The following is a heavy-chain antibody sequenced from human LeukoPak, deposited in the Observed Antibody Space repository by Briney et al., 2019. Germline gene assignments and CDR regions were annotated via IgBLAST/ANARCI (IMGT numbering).Heavy chain of an antibody. CDR2: INPSGGST. Sequence: GASVKVSCKASGYTFTSYYMHWVRQAPGQGLEWMGIINPSGGSTSYAQKFQGRVTITADKSTSTAYMELSSLRSEDTAVYYCAIGLHDFETGRDRYFDYWGQGTLVTVSS. D-gene: IGHD3-10*01. CDR3: AIGLHDFETGRDRYFDY. J-gene: IGHJ4*02. CDR1: GYTFTSYY. V-gene: IGHV1-46*01.